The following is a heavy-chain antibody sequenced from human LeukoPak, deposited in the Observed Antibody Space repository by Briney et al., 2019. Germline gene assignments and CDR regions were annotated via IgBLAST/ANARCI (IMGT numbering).Heavy chain of an antibody. CDR2: IRSKANSYAT. CDR3: TRLGPGIAVAGSDY. Sequence: GGSLRLSCAASGFTFSGSAMHWVRQASGKGLEWVGRIRSKANSYATAYAASVKGRFTISKDDSKNTAYLQMNSLKTEDTAVYYCTRLGPGIAVAGSDYWGQGTLVTVSS. D-gene: IGHD6-19*01. J-gene: IGHJ4*02. V-gene: IGHV3-73*01. CDR1: GFTFSGSA.